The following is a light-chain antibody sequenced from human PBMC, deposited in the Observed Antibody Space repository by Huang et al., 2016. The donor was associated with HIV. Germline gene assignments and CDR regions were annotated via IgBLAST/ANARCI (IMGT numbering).Light chain of an antibody. CDR1: QSISTN. CDR3: QQYNNWPST. Sequence: IVMTQSPATLSVSPGDRAPLSCSVGQSISTNLAWYQQKPGQAPRLLINSASTRATGIPARFSGSGSGTVFTLSISSLQSEDSAVYYCQQYNNWPSTFGGGTKVEIK. J-gene: IGKJ4*01. V-gene: IGKV3-15*01. CDR2: SAS.